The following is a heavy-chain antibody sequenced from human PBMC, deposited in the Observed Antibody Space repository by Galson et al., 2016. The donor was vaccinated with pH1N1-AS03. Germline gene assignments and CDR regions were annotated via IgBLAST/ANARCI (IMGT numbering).Heavy chain of an antibody. Sequence: SETLSLTCTVSGGSLTNYYWRWIRQPAGRGLESIGRIHSSGSTDYNPSLRTRVTMSKDSSKNQISLNLTSVSASDTAIYYCARGRGSSNLDPVGYWGQGILVTVSS. CDR3: ARGRGSSNLDPVGY. V-gene: IGHV4-4*07. CDR1: GGSLTNYY. J-gene: IGHJ4*02. CDR2: IHSSGST. D-gene: IGHD3-10*01.